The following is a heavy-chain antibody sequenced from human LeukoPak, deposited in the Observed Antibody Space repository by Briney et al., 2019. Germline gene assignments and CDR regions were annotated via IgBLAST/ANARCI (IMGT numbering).Heavy chain of an antibody. CDR3: ARLGRYSSSSIYYYTMDV. CDR1: GFTFSDHY. J-gene: IGHJ6*02. D-gene: IGHD6-6*01. Sequence: GGSLRLSCAASGFTFSDHYMDWVRQAPGKGLEWVGRARNKPTGYTTEYAASVKGSFTISRDDSKNSLYLQMNSLKTEDTAVYYCARLGRYSSSSIYYYTMDVWGQGTTVTVSS. CDR2: ARNKPTGYTT. V-gene: IGHV3-72*01.